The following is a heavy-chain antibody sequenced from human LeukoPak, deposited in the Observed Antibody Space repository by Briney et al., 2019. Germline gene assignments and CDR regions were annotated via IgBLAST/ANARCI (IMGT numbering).Heavy chain of an antibody. CDR2: IRYDGSNK. Sequence: GGSLRLSCAASGFTFSSYGMHWVRQAPGKGLEWVAFIRYDGSNKYYADSVKGRFTISRDNSKNTLYLQMKSLSAEAKAVYSFAKDPGGGSPYHFLFDYWGQGTLVTVSS. V-gene: IGHV3-30*02. D-gene: IGHD1-26*01. J-gene: IGHJ4*02. CDR1: GFTFSSYG. CDR3: AKDPGGGSPYHFLFDY.